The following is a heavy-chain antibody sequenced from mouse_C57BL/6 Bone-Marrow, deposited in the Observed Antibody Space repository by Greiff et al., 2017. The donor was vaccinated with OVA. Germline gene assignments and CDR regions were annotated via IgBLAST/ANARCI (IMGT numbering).Heavy chain of an antibody. CDR1: GYSFTGYY. Sequence: EVKLQESGPELVKPGASVKISCKASGYSFTGYYMHWVKQSSEKSLEWIGEINPSTGGTSYNQKFKGKATLTVDKSSSTAYMQLKSLTSEDSAVYYCATTTVVANEYYFDYWGQGTTLTVSS. J-gene: IGHJ2*01. V-gene: IGHV1-43*01. CDR3: ATTTVVANEYYFDY. CDR2: INPSTGGT. D-gene: IGHD1-1*01.